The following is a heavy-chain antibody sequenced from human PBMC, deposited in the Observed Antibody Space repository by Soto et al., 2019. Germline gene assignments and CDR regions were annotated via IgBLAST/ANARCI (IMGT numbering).Heavy chain of an antibody. J-gene: IGHJ4*02. CDR3: TRSTQYSASLEFDF. CDR1: GYTFTDYF. V-gene: IGHV1-2*02. Sequence: ASVKVSCKASGYTFTDYFIHWVRQAPGEGLEWMGWINPGNGGTVYAQKFQGRITMARDTPVSTVYMELSGLRSGDTAVYYCTRSTQYSASLEFDFWGQGTLVTVSS. D-gene: IGHD5-12*01. CDR2: INPGNGGT.